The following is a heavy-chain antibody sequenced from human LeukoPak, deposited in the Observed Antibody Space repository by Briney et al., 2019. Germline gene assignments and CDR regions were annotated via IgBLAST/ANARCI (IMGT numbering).Heavy chain of an antibody. CDR1: GFTFSTYV. CDR3: AKGIWRYFDS. J-gene: IGHJ4*02. Sequence: GGSLRLSCAASGFTFSTYVMSWVRQAPGKGLEWVSAISGSGGSTYYADSVKGRFTISRDSSKNTLYMKMNSMRAADTAVYNSAKGIWRYFDSGAKGTLVT. V-gene: IGHV3-23*01. D-gene: IGHD1-1*01. CDR2: ISGSGGST.